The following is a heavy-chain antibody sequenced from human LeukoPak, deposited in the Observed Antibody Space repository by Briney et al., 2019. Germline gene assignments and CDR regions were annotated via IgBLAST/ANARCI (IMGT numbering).Heavy chain of an antibody. V-gene: IGHV4-39*07. CDR3: ARAPENYYGSGSPFDY. Sequence: SETLSLTCSVSSDSISSSSYLWVWVRQPPGKGLEWIGDIYSNGHTSYNPSLKSRVTISVDTSKNQFSLKLSSVTAADTAVYYCARAPENYYGSGSPFDYWGQGTLVTVSS. CDR2: IYSNGHT. J-gene: IGHJ4*02. D-gene: IGHD3-10*01. CDR1: SDSISSSSYL.